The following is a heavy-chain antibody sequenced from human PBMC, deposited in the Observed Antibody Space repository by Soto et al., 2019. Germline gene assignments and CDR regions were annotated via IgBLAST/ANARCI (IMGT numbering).Heavy chain of an antibody. CDR1: GYRFSSSW. J-gene: IGHJ4*02. Sequence: PGESLKISCQGTGYRFSSSWIGWVRQKPGKGLEWLGNVYPSDSDVRYSPAFEGQVTISADNSINTAYLQLLNLKASDTAIYYCARPANTVADHFDLWGQGTPVTVSS. CDR3: ARPANTVADHFDL. V-gene: IGHV5-51*01. D-gene: IGHD4-17*01. CDR2: VYPSDSDV.